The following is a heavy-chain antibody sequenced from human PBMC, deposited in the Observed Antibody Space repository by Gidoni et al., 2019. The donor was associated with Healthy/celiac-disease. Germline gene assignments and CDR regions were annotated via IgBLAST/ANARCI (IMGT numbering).Heavy chain of an antibody. CDR3: ARGLHYYGSGSYYYYYYGMDV. D-gene: IGHD3-10*01. CDR1: GGSFSGYY. J-gene: IGHJ6*01. Sequence: QVQLQQWGAGLLKPSETLSLTCAVYGGSFSGYYWSWIRQPPGKGLEWIGEINHSGSTNSNPSLKSRVTISVDTSKNQFSLKLSSVTAADTAVYYCARGLHYYGSGSYYYYYYGMDVWGKGPRSPSPQ. CDR2: INHSGST. V-gene: IGHV4-34*01.